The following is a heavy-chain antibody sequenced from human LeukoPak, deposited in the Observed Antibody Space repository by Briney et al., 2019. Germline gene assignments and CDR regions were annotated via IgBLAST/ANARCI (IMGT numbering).Heavy chain of an antibody. CDR2: IYTSGST. D-gene: IGHD3-16*01. CDR3: ATGGYLTLFDY. V-gene: IGHV4-61*02. J-gene: IGHJ4*02. CDR1: GGSISSGSYY. Sequence: PSQTLSLTCTVSGGSISSGSYYWSWIRQPAGKGLEWIGRIYTSGSTNYNPSLKSRVTISVDTSKNQFSLKLSSMTAADTAVYYCATGGYLTLFDYWGQGTLFTVSS.